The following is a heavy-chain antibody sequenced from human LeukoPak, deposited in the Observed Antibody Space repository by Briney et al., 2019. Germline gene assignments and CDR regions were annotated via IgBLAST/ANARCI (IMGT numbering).Heavy chain of an antibody. J-gene: IGHJ4*02. CDR1: GYTFTSCG. CDR3: ARVGYCSSTSCYNVDDY. V-gene: IGHV1-18*01. D-gene: IGHD2-2*02. Sequence: GASVKVSCKASGYTFTSCGISWVRQAPGQGLEWMGWISAYNGNTNYAQKLQGRVTMTTDTSTSTAYMELRSLRSDDTAVYYCARVGYCSSTSCYNVDDYWGQGTLVTVSS. CDR2: ISAYNGNT.